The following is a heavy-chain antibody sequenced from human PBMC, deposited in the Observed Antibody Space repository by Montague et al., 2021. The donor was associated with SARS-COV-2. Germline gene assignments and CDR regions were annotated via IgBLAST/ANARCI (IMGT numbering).Heavy chain of an antibody. Sequence: SETLSLTCTVSGGSISSSSYYWGWIRQPPGKGLEWIGSIYYSGSTYYXRSLKSRVTISVDTSKNQFSLKLSSVTAADTAVYYCARVGRQQLVRLSGMDVRGQGTTVTVSS. CDR2: IYYSGST. D-gene: IGHD6-13*01. V-gene: IGHV4-39*07. CDR3: ARVGRQQLVRLSGMDV. J-gene: IGHJ6*02. CDR1: GGSISSSSYY.